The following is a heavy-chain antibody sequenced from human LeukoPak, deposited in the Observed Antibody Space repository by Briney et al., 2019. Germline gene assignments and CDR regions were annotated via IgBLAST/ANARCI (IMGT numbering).Heavy chain of an antibody. J-gene: IGHJ3*02. D-gene: IGHD3-22*01. CDR1: GGSISSYY. CDR2: IYYSGST. CDR3: ARGLTYYFDSSGYYVTDAFDI. Sequence: PSETLSLTCTVSGGSISSYYWSWIRQPPGKGLEWIGYIYYSGSTNYNPSLKSRVTISVDTSKNQFSLKLSSVTAADTAVYYCARGLTYYFDSSGYYVTDAFDIWGQGTMVTVSS. V-gene: IGHV4-59*08.